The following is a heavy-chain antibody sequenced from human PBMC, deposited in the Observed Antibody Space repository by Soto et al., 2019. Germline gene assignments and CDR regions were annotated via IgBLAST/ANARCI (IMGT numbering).Heavy chain of an antibody. CDR3: VGTGTTNDY. V-gene: IGHV4-30-4*01. Sequence: QVQLQESGPGLVKPSQTLSLTCSASGASVRSCDYYWSCIRQAPGKGLEWFGYIYNSGGSSYNPSLKVRLTISIGTSNNQFSLKLNSVTAADTAIYYCVGTGTTNDYWGRGTLVTVSS. CDR1: GASVRSCDYY. CDR2: IYNSGGS. D-gene: IGHD4-17*01. J-gene: IGHJ4*02.